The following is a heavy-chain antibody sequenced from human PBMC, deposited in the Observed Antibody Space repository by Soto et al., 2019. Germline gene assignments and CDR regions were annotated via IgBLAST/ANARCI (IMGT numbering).Heavy chain of an antibody. CDR3: ACWGHIVPVAPSDFDR. CDR1: GXPFSNYC. D-gene: IGHD2-8*02. J-gene: IGHJ4*02. CDR2: ISPDGSAV. V-gene: IGHV3-74*01. Sequence: GSLRFSCAAAGXPFSNYCINWVRPTRGKGLLWVSRISPDGSAVGYAEYVEGRFNVSRENAKNTLYLQMHSLRAEDTAMYYCACWGHIVPVAPSDFDRWGQGTLGTVSS.